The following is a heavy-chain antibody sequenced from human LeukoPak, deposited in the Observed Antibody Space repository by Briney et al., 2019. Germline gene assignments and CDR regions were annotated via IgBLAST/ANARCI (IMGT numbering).Heavy chain of an antibody. Sequence: SETLSLTCTVSGGSISSYYWSWIRQPPGKGLEWIGYIYYSGSTKYNPSLKSRVTISVDTSKNQFSLKLSSVTAADTAVYYCARSHAYYDFWSGLSGGNYFDYWGQGTLVTVSS. D-gene: IGHD3-3*01. CDR1: GGSISSYY. J-gene: IGHJ4*02. CDR3: ARSHAYYDFWSGLSGGNYFDY. CDR2: IYYSGST. V-gene: IGHV4-59*08.